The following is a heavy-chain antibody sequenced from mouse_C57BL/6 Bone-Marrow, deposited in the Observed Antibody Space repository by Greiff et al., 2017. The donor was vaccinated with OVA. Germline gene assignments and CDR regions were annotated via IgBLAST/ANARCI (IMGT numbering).Heavy chain of an antibody. CDR2: ISSGGDYI. D-gene: IGHD1-1*01. Sequence: EVKVVESGAGLVKPGGSLKLSCAASGFTFSSYAMSWVRQTPEKRLEWVAYISSGGDYIYYADTVKGRFTISRDNARNTLYLQMSSLKSEETAMYYCTPFTTVVDYAMDYWGQGTSVTVSS. V-gene: IGHV5-9-1*02. CDR3: TPFTTVVDYAMDY. J-gene: IGHJ4*01. CDR1: GFTFSSYA.